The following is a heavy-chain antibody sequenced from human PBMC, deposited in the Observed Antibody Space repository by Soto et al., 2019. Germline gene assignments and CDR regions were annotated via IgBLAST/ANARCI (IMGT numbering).Heavy chain of an antibody. J-gene: IGHJ5*02. V-gene: IGHV2-70*04. Sequence: SGPTLVNPTQTLTLTCTFSGFSLSTSGMRVSWIRQPPGKALEWLARIDWDDDKFYSTSLKTRLTISKDTSKNQVVLTMTNMDPVDTATYYCARTHIAAAGTGYNWFDPWGQGTLVTVSS. CDR2: IDWDDDK. CDR1: GFSLSTSGMR. D-gene: IGHD6-13*01. CDR3: ARTHIAAAGTGYNWFDP.